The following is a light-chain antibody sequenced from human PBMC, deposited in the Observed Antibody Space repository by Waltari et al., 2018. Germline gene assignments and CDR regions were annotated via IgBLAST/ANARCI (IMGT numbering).Light chain of an antibody. CDR2: HAS. CDR1: QSVRWF. Sequence: DIVLTQSPDTLSSSPGERATLSCRASQSVRWFLAWYQQKPGQAPRLLSYHASSRATGIPDRFSGSGSGTDLSLTISRLEPEDFAVNYCQQYVTLPATFGQGTKLEIK. V-gene: IGKV3-20*01. CDR3: QQYVTLPAT. J-gene: IGKJ1*01.